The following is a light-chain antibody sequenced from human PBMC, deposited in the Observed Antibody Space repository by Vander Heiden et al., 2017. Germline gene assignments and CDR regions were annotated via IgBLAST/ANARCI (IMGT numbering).Light chain of an antibody. V-gene: IGKV1-27*01. Sequence: SPSSLSSSLGDRVSITSRASQGISNSLAWYQQKPGKVPKLLIYAASTWQSGVPSRFSGSGSGTDFTLTISSVQPEDVGTYYCKKYNSAPWTFGQGTTVEIK. CDR1: QGISNS. CDR2: AAS. CDR3: KKYNSAPWT. J-gene: IGKJ1*01.